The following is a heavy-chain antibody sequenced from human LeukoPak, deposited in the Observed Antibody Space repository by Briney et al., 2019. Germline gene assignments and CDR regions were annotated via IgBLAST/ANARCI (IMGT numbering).Heavy chain of an antibody. Sequence: PGGSLRLSCAASGFTLRRNWMHWVRQVPGKGLVWVSRISQDGSVTNSADSVQCRFTISRDDAKNTLYLQMNSLRAEDTAVYYCARALTDTRNGLDIWGQGTMVTVSS. CDR3: ARALTDTRNGLDI. J-gene: IGHJ3*02. V-gene: IGHV3-74*01. CDR1: GFTLRRNW. D-gene: IGHD3-9*01. CDR2: ISQDGSVT.